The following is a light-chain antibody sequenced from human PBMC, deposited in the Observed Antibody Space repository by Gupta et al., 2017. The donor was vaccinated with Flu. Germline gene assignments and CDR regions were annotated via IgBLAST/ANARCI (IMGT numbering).Light chain of an antibody. J-gene: IGLJ2*01. CDR1: SSNIGAGYD. CDR2: GNS. V-gene: IGLV1-40*01. CDR3: QSYDSSRSGPVV. Sequence: QSVLTPPPSVSGAPGQRVTISCTGSSSNIGAGYDVHWYQQLPGTAPKLLIYGNSNRPSGGPDRFSGSKSGTSASLAITGLQAEDEADYYCQSYDSSRSGPVVFGGGTKLTVL.